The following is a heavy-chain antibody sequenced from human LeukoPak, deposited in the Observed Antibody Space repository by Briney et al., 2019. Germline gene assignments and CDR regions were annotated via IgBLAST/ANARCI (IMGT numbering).Heavy chain of an antibody. CDR3: ARADWDSSGYYCQH. J-gene: IGHJ1*01. CDR2: IYYSGST. V-gene: IGHV4-61*01. CDR1: GDSISRSTYY. D-gene: IGHD3-22*01. Sequence: SETLSLTCTVSGDSISRSTYYWSWIRQPPGKGLEWIGYIYYSGSTNYNPSLKSRVTISVDTSKNQFSLKLSSVTAADTAVYYCARADWDSSGYYCQHWGQGTLVTVSS.